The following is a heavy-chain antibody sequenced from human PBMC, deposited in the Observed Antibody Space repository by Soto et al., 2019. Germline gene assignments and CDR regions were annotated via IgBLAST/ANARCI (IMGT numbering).Heavy chain of an antibody. Sequence: GESLKISCKASGDNFATFWIGWVRQVPGEGLEWMAIIYPENSNVEYSPSYKGRITISADKSLNTAYLQWNSLRASDSAMYYCASQLYFYTWFDPWGQGTLVTVSS. V-gene: IGHV5-51*01. CDR2: IYPENSNV. CDR1: GDNFATFW. D-gene: IGHD3-9*01. J-gene: IGHJ5*02. CDR3: ASQLYFYTWFDP.